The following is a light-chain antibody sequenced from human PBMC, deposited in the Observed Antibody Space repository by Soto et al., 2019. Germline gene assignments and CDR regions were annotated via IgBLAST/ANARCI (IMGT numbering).Light chain of an antibody. CDR1: SSDVGGYNY. CDR3: SSFTTSSTLLV. Sequence: QSALTQPASVSGSPGQSITISCTGTSSDVGGYNYVSWYQQHPGKAPKIMIYDVGNRPSGVSNRFSGSKSGNTASLTISGLQAEDEADYYCSSFTTSSTLLVFGGGTKLTVL. CDR2: DVG. V-gene: IGLV2-14*01. J-gene: IGLJ2*01.